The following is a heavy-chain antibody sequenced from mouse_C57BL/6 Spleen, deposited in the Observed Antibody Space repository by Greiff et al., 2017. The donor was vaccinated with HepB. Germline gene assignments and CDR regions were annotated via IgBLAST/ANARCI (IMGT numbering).Heavy chain of an antibody. D-gene: IGHD4-1*01. V-gene: IGHV1-53*01. CDR1: GYTFTSYW. Sequence: QVQLQQPGTELAKPGASVKLSCKASGYTFTSYWMHWVKQRPGQGLEWIGNINPSNGGTNYNEKFKSKATLTVDKSSSTAYMQLSSLTSEDSAVYSCARSGNWDWYFDVWGTGTTVTVSS. CDR2: INPSNGGT. CDR3: ARSGNWDWYFDV. J-gene: IGHJ1*03.